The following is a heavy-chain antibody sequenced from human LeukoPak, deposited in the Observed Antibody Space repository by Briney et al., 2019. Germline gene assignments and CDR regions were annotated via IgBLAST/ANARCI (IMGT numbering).Heavy chain of an antibody. Sequence: GASVKDSCKASGYTFISYGLSWVRPAPGQGVEWMGWISAYNGNTHYAQKLQGRVTLTTDTTTSTAYMELRSLRSDDTAVYYCAIELPTRTEQQVVRSYYYDGMDVWGQGTTVTVSS. CDR1: GYTFISYG. CDR2: ISAYNGNT. CDR3: AIELPTRTEQQVVRSYYYDGMDV. D-gene: IGHD6-13*01. J-gene: IGHJ6*02. V-gene: IGHV1-18*01.